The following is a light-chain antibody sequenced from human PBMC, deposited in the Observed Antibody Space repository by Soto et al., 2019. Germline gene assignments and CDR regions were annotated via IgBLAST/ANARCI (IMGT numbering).Light chain of an antibody. CDR1: HHINSW. V-gene: IGKV1-5*01. J-gene: IGKJ1*01. CDR2: DGS. Sequence: EIQMTQSPATVSASAGDRVTLTCRASHHINSWLAWYQQRPGSAPKLLIYDGSTMQSGVPSRFSGSRSGTEFTLTISTLQPGDFATYYCQHYSFESQTFGQGTKVEVK. CDR3: QHYSFESQT.